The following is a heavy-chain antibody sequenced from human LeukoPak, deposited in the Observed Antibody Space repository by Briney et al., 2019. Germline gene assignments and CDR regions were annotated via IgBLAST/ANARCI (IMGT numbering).Heavy chain of an antibody. J-gene: IGHJ4*02. D-gene: IGHD4-17*01. V-gene: IGHV3-11*04. CDR3: ARGGDLYYFDY. CDR2: ISSSGSTI. CDR1: GFTFSDYY. Sequence: GGSLRLSCAVSGFTFSDYYMSWIRQTPGKGLEWVSYISSSGSTIYYADSVKGRFSVSRDNAKNSVYVQLNSVRDEDTAVYYCARGGDLYYFDYWGQGTLVTVSS.